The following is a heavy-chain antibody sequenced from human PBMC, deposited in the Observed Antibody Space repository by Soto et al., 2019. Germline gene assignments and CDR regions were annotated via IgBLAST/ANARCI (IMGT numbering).Heavy chain of an antibody. V-gene: IGHV1-69*01. J-gene: IGHJ6*02. CDR2: IIPIFGTA. CDR1: GGTFSSYA. Sequence: QVQLVQSGAEVKKPGSSVKVSCTASGGTFSSYAISWVRQAPGQGLEWMGGIIPIFGTANYAQKFQGRVTITADESTSTAYMELSSLRSEDTAVYYCARDLGVVVTEDYYYGMDVWGQGTTVTVSS. D-gene: IGHD2-21*02. CDR3: ARDLGVVVTEDYYYGMDV.